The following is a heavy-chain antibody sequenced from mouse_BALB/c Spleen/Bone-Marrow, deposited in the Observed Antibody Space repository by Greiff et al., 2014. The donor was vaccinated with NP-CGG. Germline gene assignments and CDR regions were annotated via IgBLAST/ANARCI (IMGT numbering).Heavy chain of an antibody. CDR2: INPSTGYT. CDR1: GYTFTSYW. J-gene: IGHJ3*01. CDR3: ARPSWFAY. Sequence: VQLQQSGAELAKPGASVKMSCKASGYTFTSYWVHWVKQRPGQGLEWIGYINPSTGYTEYNQKFKDKATLTADKSSSTAYMQLSSLTSEDSAVYYCARPSWFAYWGQGTLVTVSA. V-gene: IGHV1-7*01.